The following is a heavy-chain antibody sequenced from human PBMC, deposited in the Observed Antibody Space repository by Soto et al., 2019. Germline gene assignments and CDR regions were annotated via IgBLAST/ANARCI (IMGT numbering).Heavy chain of an antibody. Sequence: TLSLTCTVSGGSISSYYWSWIRQPPGKGLEWIGYIYSSGSTNYNPSLKSRVTISLDTSKNQFSLKLSSVTAADTAVYYCVRGTTYYYDSSGYSSPPYFDYWGQGTLVTVSS. J-gene: IGHJ4*02. CDR2: IYSSGST. D-gene: IGHD3-22*01. V-gene: IGHV4-59*07. CDR1: GGSISSYY. CDR3: VRGTTYYYDSSGYSSPPYFDY.